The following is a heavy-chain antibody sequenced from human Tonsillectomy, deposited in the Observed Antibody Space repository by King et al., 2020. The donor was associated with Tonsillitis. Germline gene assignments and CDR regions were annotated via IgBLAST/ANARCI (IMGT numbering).Heavy chain of an antibody. V-gene: IGHV3-30*01. CDR1: GFTFSSYA. J-gene: IGHJ4*02. CDR2: ISYDGSNK. CDR3: AGVTVGGGYSYGSQGAFDY. Sequence: VQLVESGGGVVQPGRSLRLSCAASGFTFSSYAMHWVRQAPGKGLEGVAVISYDGSNKYYADSVKDRFTISRDNSKNTLYLQMNSLRAEDTAVYYCAGVTVGGGYSYGSQGAFDYWGQGTLVTVSS. D-gene: IGHD5-18*01.